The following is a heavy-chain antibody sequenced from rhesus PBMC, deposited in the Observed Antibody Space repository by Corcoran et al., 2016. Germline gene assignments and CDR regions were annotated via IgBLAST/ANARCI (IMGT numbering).Heavy chain of an antibody. V-gene: IGHV3-116*02. CDR2: IRNKGKGGKV. Sequence: EVRLVESGGGLVQPGGSLRLSCAASGFSFSDSFINWVRQAAGKGQEVVGGIRNKGKGGKVEWAASVKGRVTISREDSKSIASLQMSSLKTDDTAVYYCSSGPGVRFEVWGAGVLVTVSS. D-gene: IGHD3-34*01. J-gene: IGHJ5-1*01. CDR3: SSGPGVRFEV. CDR1: GFSFSDSF.